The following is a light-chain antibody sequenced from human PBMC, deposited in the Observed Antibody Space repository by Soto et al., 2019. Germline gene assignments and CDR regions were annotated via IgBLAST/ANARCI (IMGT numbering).Light chain of an antibody. Sequence: QLVLTQPPSASGSPGQSVTISCTGTSGDVGGYNYVSWYQQHPGKAPKLMISEVSKRPSGVPDRFSGSKSGNTASLTVSGLQAEDEADYYCSSFAGSNVVFGGGTKLTVL. CDR2: EVS. CDR1: SGDVGGYNY. CDR3: SSFAGSNVV. V-gene: IGLV2-8*01. J-gene: IGLJ2*01.